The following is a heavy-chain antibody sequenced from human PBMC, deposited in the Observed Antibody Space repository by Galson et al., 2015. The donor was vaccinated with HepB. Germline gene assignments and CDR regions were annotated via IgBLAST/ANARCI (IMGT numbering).Heavy chain of an antibody. CDR1: GYSFTSYY. CDR2: INPSGGPT. J-gene: IGHJ5*02. D-gene: IGHD3-10*01. Sequence: SVKVSCKASGYSFTSYYIHWVRQAPGQGPEWMGVINPSGGPTTYSLKLQGRLTVTSDTSATTVYMDLRGLKSEDAAVYYCVRDLKGATGSGVWFDPWGQGTLVTVSS. CDR3: VRDLKGATGSGVWFDP. V-gene: IGHV1-46*01.